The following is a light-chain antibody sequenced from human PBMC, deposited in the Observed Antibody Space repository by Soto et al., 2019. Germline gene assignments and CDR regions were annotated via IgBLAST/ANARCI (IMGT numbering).Light chain of an antibody. J-gene: IGKJ5*01. CDR2: GAS. V-gene: IGKV1-27*01. Sequence: DIQMTQSPSSLSASVGDTVTITCRASQDIINHLAWYQQRPGKVPNLLIYGASTLHSGVPSRFRGSGSGTHFTLTISSLQPEDVATYYCQNYHLALGTFGQGTRLENK. CDR1: QDIINH. CDR3: QNYHLALGT.